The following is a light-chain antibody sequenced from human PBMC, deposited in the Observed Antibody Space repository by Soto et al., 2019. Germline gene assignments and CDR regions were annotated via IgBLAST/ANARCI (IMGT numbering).Light chain of an antibody. CDR2: GAS. CDR3: QHYGSSLSIT. CDR1: QSIGSSY. V-gene: IGKV3-20*01. Sequence: EIVLTQSPGTLSLSPGERATLSCRASQSIGSSYLAWYQQKPGQAPRLLIYGASSRASGIPNRFSGSGSGTDFTLTISRLESEDFAVYYCQHYGSSLSITFGQGTRLEIK. J-gene: IGKJ5*01.